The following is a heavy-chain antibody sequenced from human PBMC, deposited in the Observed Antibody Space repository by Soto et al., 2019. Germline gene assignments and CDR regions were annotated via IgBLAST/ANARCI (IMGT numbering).Heavy chain of an antibody. CDR2: MNPNSGNT. CDR3: ARVPLDYLFDP. CDR1: GYTFTSYD. J-gene: IGHJ5*02. D-gene: IGHD3-9*01. V-gene: IGHV1-8*01. Sequence: ASVKVSCKASGYTFTSYDINWVRQATGQGLEWMGWMNPNSGNTDYAQKFQGRVTMTTDTSTSTAYMELRSLRSDDTAVYYCARVPLDYLFDPWGQGTLVTVSS.